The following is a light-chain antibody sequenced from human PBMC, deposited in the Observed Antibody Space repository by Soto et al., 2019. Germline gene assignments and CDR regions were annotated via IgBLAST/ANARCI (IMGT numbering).Light chain of an antibody. CDR3: QKYNGARWT. J-gene: IGKJ1*01. CDR2: AAS. Sequence: DIQMTQSPSSLSASVGDRVTITCRASQGFSNYLAWYQQKPGKVPKLLIYAASSLQSGVPSRFSGSGSGTDFTLTITSLQPEDVATYYCQKYNGARWTFGQGTKVESK. CDR1: QGFSNY. V-gene: IGKV1-27*01.